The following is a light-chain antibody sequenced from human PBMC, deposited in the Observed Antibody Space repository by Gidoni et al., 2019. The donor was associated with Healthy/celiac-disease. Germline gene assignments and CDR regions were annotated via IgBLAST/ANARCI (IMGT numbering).Light chain of an antibody. J-gene: IGKJ4*01. CDR2: DAS. CDR3: QLRSNWPPLT. Sequence: IVLTQSPATLSLSPGEGATISCRSSQTVSRYLAWYQQKPGQAPRLLIYDASNRATVSPARFSGSGSGTDFTPPIISLVPEDFAVYYCQLRSNWPPLTFGGGTKVEIK. V-gene: IGKV3-11*01. CDR1: QTVSRY.